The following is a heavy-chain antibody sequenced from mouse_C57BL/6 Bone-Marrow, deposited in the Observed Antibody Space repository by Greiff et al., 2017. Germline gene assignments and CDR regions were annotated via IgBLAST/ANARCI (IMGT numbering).Heavy chain of an antibody. CDR2: IYPSSGNT. V-gene: IGHV1-81*01. Sequence: VQLQQSGAELARPGASVKLSCKASGYTFTSYGISWVKQRTGQGLEWIGEIYPSSGNTYYNEKFKGKATLTADKSSSTSYMELRSLTSEDSAVYFCARHLYLLWFDYWGQGTTLTVSS. J-gene: IGHJ2*01. CDR3: ARHLYLLWFDY. D-gene: IGHD2-1*01. CDR1: GYTFTSYG.